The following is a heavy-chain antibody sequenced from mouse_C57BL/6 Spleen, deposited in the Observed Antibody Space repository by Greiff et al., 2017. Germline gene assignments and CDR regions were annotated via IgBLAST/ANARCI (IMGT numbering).Heavy chain of an antibody. Sequence: VQLQQSGAELAKPGASVKLSCKASGYTFTSYWMHWVKQRPGQGLEWIGYINPSSGYTKYNQKFKGKATFTADKSSSTAYMQLSSLTYEDSAVYYCATPLVIYSDDYLMDYWGQGTSVTVSS. CDR3: ATPLVIYSDDYLMDY. V-gene: IGHV1-7*01. J-gene: IGHJ4*01. D-gene: IGHD2-4*01. CDR1: GYTFTSYW. CDR2: INPSSGYT.